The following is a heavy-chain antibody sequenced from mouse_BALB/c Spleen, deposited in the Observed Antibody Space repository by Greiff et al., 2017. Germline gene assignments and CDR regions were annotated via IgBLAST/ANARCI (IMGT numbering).Heavy chain of an antibody. CDR1: GYTFSSYW. J-gene: IGHJ4*01. CDR2: ILPGSGST. CDR3: ARGRYGNYTYAMDY. Sequence: QVQLKESGAELMKPGASVKISCKATGYTFSSYWIEWVKQRPGHGLEWIGEILPGSGSTNYNEKLKGKATFTADTSSNTAYMQLSSLTSEDSAVYYCARGRYGNYTYAMDYWGQGTSVTVSS. V-gene: IGHV1-9*01. D-gene: IGHD2-10*02.